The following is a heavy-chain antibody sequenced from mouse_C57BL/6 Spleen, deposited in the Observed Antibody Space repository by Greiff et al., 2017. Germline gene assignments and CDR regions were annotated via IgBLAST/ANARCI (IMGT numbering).Heavy chain of an antibody. CDR3: AREERSYYDDEGWFAD. J-gene: IGHJ3*01. CDR2: INPGSGGT. D-gene: IGHD2-4*01. V-gene: IGHV1-54*01. CDR1: GYAFTNYL. Sequence: QVQLQQSGAELVRPGTSVKVSCKASGYAFTNYLIEWVKQRPGQGLEWIGVINPGSGGTNYNEKFKGKATLTADKSSSPAYMQLRSLTSEDSAVYFCAREERSYYDDEGWFADWGQGTLVTVSA.